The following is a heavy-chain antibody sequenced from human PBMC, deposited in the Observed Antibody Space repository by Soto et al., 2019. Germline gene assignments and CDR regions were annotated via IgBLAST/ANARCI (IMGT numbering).Heavy chain of an antibody. Sequence: SETLSLTCTVSGGSISSGGYYWSWIRQHPGKGLEWIGYIYYSGSTYYNPSLKSRVTISVDTSKNQFSLKLSSVTAADTAVYYCARTRAKSLSSSGPAGTLDYWGQGTLVTVSS. D-gene: IGHD3-22*01. CDR2: IYYSGST. CDR3: ARTRAKSLSSSGPAGTLDY. J-gene: IGHJ4*02. V-gene: IGHV4-31*03. CDR1: GGSISSGGYY.